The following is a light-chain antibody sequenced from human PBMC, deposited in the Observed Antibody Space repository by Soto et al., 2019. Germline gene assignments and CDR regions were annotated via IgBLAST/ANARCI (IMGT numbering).Light chain of an antibody. Sequence: AIQLTQSPSSLSASVGDRVTITCRASQGISSALAWYQQKPGKAPKLLIYDASSLESGVPSRFSGSGSGTDFTLTISSLQPEDFATYYCQQFNNYPSFGHGTRLEIK. CDR2: DAS. J-gene: IGKJ5*01. CDR3: QQFNNYPS. CDR1: QGISSA. V-gene: IGKV1D-13*01.